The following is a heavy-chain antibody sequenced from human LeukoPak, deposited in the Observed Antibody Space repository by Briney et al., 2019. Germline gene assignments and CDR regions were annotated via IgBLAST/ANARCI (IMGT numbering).Heavy chain of an antibody. Sequence: PSETLSLTCPVSGGSISSYYWTWVRQPPGGGLEWIGYIYYSGSTNYNPSLESRVTISVDTSKSQFSLTLNSVTAADTALYYCARTYGEDAFDIWGQGTMVTVSS. D-gene: IGHD4-17*01. CDR2: IYYSGST. CDR1: GGSISSYY. V-gene: IGHV4-59*01. CDR3: ARTYGEDAFDI. J-gene: IGHJ3*02.